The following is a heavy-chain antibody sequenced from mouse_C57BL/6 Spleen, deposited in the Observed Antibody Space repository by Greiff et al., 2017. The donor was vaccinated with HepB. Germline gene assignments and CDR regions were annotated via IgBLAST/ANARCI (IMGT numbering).Heavy chain of an antibody. V-gene: IGHV1-54*01. Sequence: VQLQESGAELVRPGTSVKVSCKASGYAFTNYLIEWVKQRPGQGLEWIGVIYPGSGGTNYNEKFKGKATLTADKSSSTAYMQLSSLTSEDSAVYFCARGCYWYFDVWGTGTTVTVSS. CDR2: IYPGSGGT. J-gene: IGHJ1*03. CDR1: GYAFTNYL. CDR3: ARGCYWYFDV.